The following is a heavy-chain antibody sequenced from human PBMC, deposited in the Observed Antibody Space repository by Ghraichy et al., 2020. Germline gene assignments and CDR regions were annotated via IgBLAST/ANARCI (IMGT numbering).Heavy chain of an antibody. D-gene: IGHD2-15*01. CDR1: GFTFKTYA. J-gene: IGHJ4*02. CDR3: ARGKAYCSGDNCYGGPYYFDY. Sequence: GGSLRLSCIASGFTFKTYAMHWVRQPPGRGLEWVSVLSYDGNIEYYADSVKGRFTISRDNSRNTLYLQMNRLRDEDTATYYCARGKAYCSGDNCYGGPYYFDYGGRGSPVTVSS. V-gene: IGHV3-30-3*01. CDR2: LSYDGNIE.